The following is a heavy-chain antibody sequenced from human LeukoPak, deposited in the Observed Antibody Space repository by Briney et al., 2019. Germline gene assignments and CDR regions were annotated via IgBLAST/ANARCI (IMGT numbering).Heavy chain of an antibody. V-gene: IGHV1-69*06. CDR1: GGTFSNYA. D-gene: IGHD3-3*01. J-gene: IGHJ6*03. CDR3: ARVKGAIFGVVTLPYDLGGYYYYYMDV. CDR2: IIPIFHTT. Sequence: SVKVSCKASGGTFSNYAISWVRQAPGQGLEWMGGIIPIFHTTNYAQKFQGRVTITADKSTTTAYMELSSLRSEDTAVYYCARVKGAIFGVVTLPYDLGGYYYYYMDVWGKGTTVTVSS.